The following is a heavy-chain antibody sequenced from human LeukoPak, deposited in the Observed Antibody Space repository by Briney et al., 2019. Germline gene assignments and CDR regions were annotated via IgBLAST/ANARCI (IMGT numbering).Heavy chain of an antibody. CDR3: ARVRGVMTPHYFDF. Sequence: GASVKVSCKASGYTFMSYGIGWVRQAPGQGLEWMGWISPNNGNTHYAQRLQGRVSMTTDTSTSTAYMDLRSLRSDDTAVYYCARVRGVMTPHYFDFWGQGTLVTVSS. D-gene: IGHD3-10*01. J-gene: IGHJ4*02. CDR1: GYTFMSYG. V-gene: IGHV1-18*01. CDR2: ISPNNGNT.